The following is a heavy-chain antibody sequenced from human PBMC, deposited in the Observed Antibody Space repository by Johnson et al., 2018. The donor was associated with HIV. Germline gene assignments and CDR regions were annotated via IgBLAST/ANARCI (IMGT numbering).Heavy chain of an antibody. Sequence: QVLLVESGGGVVQPGRSLRLSCAASGFTFSSYGMHWVRQAPGQGLEWVAVIWYDGSNKYYADSVKGRFTISRDNSKNTLYLQMNSLKAEDTAVYYCTRWGPYDILTGYDAFDIWGQGTMVTVSS. CDR3: TRWGPYDILTGYDAFDI. J-gene: IGHJ3*02. CDR2: IWYDGSNK. CDR1: GFTFSSYG. D-gene: IGHD3-9*01. V-gene: IGHV3-33*01.